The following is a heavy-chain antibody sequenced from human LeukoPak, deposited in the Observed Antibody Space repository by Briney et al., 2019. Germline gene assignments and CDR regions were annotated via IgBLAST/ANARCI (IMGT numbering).Heavy chain of an antibody. CDR3: ARGKSETTVTTFGYFQH. CDR1: GFTVSSNY. CDR2: IYSGDSGGST. V-gene: IGHV3-53*01. J-gene: IGHJ1*01. Sequence: GGSLRLSCAASGFTVSSNYMNWVRQAPGKGLEWVSLIYSGDSGGSTYYADSVKGRFTISRDNSKNTLYLQMSSLRAEDTAVYYCARGKSETTVTTFGYFQHWGQGTLVTVSS. D-gene: IGHD4-17*01.